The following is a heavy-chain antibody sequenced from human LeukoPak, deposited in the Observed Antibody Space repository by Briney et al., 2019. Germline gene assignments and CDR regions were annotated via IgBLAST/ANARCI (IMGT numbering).Heavy chain of an antibody. CDR1: GGSISSGGYS. Sequence: SETLSLTCAVSGGSISSGGYSWSWIRQPPGKGLEWIGYIYHSGSTYYNPSLKSRVTISVDRSKNQFSLKLSSVTAADTAVYYCARVRADPSDTYGMDVWGQGTTVTVSS. CDR2: IYHSGST. D-gene: IGHD1-26*01. CDR3: ARVRADPSDTYGMDV. J-gene: IGHJ6*02. V-gene: IGHV4-30-2*01.